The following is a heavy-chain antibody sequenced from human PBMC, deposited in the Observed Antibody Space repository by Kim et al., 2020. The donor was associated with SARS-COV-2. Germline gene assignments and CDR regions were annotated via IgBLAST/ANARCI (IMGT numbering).Heavy chain of an antibody. CDR3: ARDEDRLRYFHH. V-gene: IGHV3-30*13. D-gene: IGHD2-15*01. J-gene: IGHJ1*01. Sequence: MNGRFTISRDNCKSRLDLQMNSLRTEDMAVYYCARDEDRLRYFHHWGQGTLVTVSS.